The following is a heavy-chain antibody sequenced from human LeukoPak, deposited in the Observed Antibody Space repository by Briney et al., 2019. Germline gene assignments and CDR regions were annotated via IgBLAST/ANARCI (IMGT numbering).Heavy chain of an antibody. CDR3: ARDLQFALGGSWYF. Sequence: ASVKVSCKASGYTFTSYGISWVRQAPGQGLEWMGWISAYNGNTNYAQKLQGRVTMTTDTSTSTAYMEVRRQRYDDTAVYYCARDLQFALGGSWYFWGQGTLVTVSS. D-gene: IGHD6-13*01. CDR1: GYTFTSYG. CDR2: ISAYNGNT. V-gene: IGHV1-18*01. J-gene: IGHJ4*02.